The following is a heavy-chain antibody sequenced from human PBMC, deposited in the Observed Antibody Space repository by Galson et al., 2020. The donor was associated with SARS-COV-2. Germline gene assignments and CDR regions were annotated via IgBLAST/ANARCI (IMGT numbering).Heavy chain of an antibody. V-gene: IGHV3-30*18. J-gene: IGHJ6*02. CDR1: GFTFSSYG. D-gene: IGHD5-18*01. CDR2: ISYDGSNK. CDR3: AKEVGIQLLIYYYYGMDV. Sequence: GGSLRLSCAASGFTFSSYGMHWVRQAPGKGLEWVAVISYDGSNKYYADSVKGRFTISRDNSKNTLYLQMNSLRAEDTAVYYCAKEVGIQLLIYYYYGMDVWGQGTTVTVSS.